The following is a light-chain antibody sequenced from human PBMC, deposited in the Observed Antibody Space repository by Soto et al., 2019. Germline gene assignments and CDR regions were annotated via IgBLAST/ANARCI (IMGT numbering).Light chain of an antibody. J-gene: IGLJ1*01. V-gene: IGLV2-23*01. CDR2: EGT. Sequence: QSALTQPASVSGSPGQSITISCTGTSSDLGSYNLVSWYQQHPGKAPKLMIYEGTKRPSGVSNRFSGSKSGNTASLTISGLQAEDEADYYCCSYASSSAYVFGTGTKVTVL. CDR3: CSYASSSAYV. CDR1: SSDLGSYNL.